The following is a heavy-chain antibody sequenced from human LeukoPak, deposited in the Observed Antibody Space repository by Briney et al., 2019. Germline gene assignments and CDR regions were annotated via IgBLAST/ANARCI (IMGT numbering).Heavy chain of an antibody. D-gene: IGHD3-3*01. CDR3: ARCTYYDFWSGYSDAFDI. CDR1: GGTFSGYA. CDR2: IITIFGTA. V-gene: IGHV1-69*01. J-gene: IGHJ3*02. Sequence: GSSVKVSCKASGGTFSGYAISWVRQAPGQGLEWMGGIITIFGTANYAQKFQGRVTITADESTSTAYMELSSLRSEDTAVNYCARCTYYDFWSGYSDAFDIWGQGTMATVSS.